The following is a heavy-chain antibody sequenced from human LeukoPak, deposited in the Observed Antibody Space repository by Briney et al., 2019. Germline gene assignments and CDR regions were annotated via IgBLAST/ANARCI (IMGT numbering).Heavy chain of an antibody. D-gene: IGHD3-10*01. CDR3: ARHYYGSGSYSVDFDY. J-gene: IGHJ4*02. CDR2: ISYSGST. CDR1: GGSISNYY. V-gene: IGHV4-59*08. Sequence: PSETLSLTCTVSGGSISNYYWSWIGQPPGKGLEWIGFISYSGSTNYNPSLKSRVTISVDTSKSQFSLKLSSVTAAGTAVYYCARHYYGSGSYSVDFDYWGQGTLVTVSS.